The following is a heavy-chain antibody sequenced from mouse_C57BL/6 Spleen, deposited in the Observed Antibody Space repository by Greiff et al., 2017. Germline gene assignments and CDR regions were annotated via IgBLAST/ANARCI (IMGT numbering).Heavy chain of an antibody. Sequence: DVKLVESGGGLVKPGGSLKLSCAASGFTFSDYGMHWVRQAPEKGLEWVAYISSGSSTIYYADTVKGRFTISRDNAKNTLFLQMTSLRSEDTAMYYCASLYYYGKDYWGQGTTLTVSS. CDR2: ISSGSSTI. V-gene: IGHV5-17*01. J-gene: IGHJ2*01. CDR3: ASLYYYGKDY. CDR1: GFTFSDYG. D-gene: IGHD1-1*01.